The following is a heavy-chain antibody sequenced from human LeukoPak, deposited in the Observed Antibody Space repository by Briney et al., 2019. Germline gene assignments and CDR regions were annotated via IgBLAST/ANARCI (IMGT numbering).Heavy chain of an antibody. J-gene: IGHJ4*02. CDR2: ISYDGSNK. CDR3: ASLELLGY. V-gene: IGHV3-30-3*01. D-gene: IGHD1-7*01. Sequence: GRSLRLSCAASRFTFSSYAMHWVRQAPGKGLEWVAVISYDGSNKYYADSVKGRFTISRDNSKNTLYLQMNSLRAEDTAVYYCASLELLGYWGQGTLVTVSS. CDR1: RFTFSSYA.